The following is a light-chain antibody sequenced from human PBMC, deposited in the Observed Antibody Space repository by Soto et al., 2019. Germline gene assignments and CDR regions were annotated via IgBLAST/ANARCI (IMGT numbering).Light chain of an antibody. V-gene: IGLV1-47*01. CDR2: TNN. CDR1: SSNIGGNY. CDR3: AAWDDSLSAPV. Sequence: QSVLTQPPSASGTPGQRVTMSCSGSSSNIGGNYVYWYQQLPGTAPKLLIYTNNQRPSGVPERFSGSKSATSASLAISGLRSEDEADYYCAAWDDSLSAPVFGGGTKLTV. J-gene: IGLJ3*02.